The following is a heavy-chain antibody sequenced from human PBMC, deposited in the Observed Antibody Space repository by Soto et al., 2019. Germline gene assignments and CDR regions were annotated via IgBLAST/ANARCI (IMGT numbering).Heavy chain of an antibody. J-gene: IGHJ4*02. Sequence: QLQLQESGPGLVKPSETLSLTCAVSGGSISSSNFFWGWFRQSPGKGLVWIGSIRYGGSTYYSQSLESRGTISVGTTKNQFSLIVSSVTAADKAVYYCAKDASCYSCGAWGQGALVTV. CDR3: AKDASCYSCGA. CDR2: IRYGGST. V-gene: IGHV4-39*02. CDR1: GGSISSSNFF. D-gene: IGHD2-15*01.